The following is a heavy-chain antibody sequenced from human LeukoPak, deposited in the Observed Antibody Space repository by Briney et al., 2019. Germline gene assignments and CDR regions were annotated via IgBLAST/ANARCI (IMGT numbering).Heavy chain of an antibody. D-gene: IGHD7-27*01. CDR1: GGSISSYY. J-gene: IGHJ4*02. CDR2: IHYSGST. Sequence: KPSETLSLTCTVPGGSISSYYWSWIRQTPGKGLEWIGYIHYSGSTNYNPSLKSRVTISVDTSKNQFSLKLSSVTAADTAVYYCARGRGNWGFDYWGQGTLVTVSS. V-gene: IGHV4-59*01. CDR3: ARGRGNWGFDY.